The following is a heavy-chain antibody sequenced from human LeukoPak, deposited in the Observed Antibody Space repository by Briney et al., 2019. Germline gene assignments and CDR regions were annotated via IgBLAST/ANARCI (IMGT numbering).Heavy chain of an antibody. Sequence: ASVKVSCKASGYTFTGYYMHWVRQAPGQGLEWMGLINPNSGGTNYAQKFQGRVTMTRDTSISTAYMELSRLRSDDTAVYYCARDSTDTQAGYYYYMDVWGKGTTVTVSS. V-gene: IGHV1-2*02. CDR2: INPNSGGT. J-gene: IGHJ6*03. CDR1: GYTFTGYY. CDR3: ARDSTDTQAGYYYYMDV. D-gene: IGHD5-18*01.